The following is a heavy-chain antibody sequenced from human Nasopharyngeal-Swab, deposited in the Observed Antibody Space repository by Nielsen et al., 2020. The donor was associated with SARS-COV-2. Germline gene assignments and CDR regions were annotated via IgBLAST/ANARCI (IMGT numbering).Heavy chain of an antibody. Sequence: GESLKISCVASGFTFSDYYMNWIRQALGKGLEWVSYISSSGSTIYYADSVKGRFTISRDNAKNSLYLQMNSLRAEDTAVYYCARGGNIRGWYSSSPFDYWGQGTLVTVSS. V-gene: IGHV3-11*01. D-gene: IGHD6-13*01. J-gene: IGHJ4*02. CDR3: ARGGNIRGWYSSSPFDY. CDR2: ISSSGSTI. CDR1: GFTFSDYY.